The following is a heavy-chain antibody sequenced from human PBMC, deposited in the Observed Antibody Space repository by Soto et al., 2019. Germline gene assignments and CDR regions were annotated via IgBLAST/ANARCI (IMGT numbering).Heavy chain of an antibody. Sequence: GASVKVSCKVVDYTFSTYGVSCVRQAPGQGLEWMGWISGYNGNTNYAEKFQGRVTLTTDTSTSSAYMELRSLRAEDTATYYCVKEGSGWYSRGSFDFWGRGTMVTVSS. V-gene: IGHV1-18*04. CDR3: VKEGSGWYSRGSFDF. CDR1: DYTFSTYG. D-gene: IGHD6-19*01. CDR2: ISGYNGNT. J-gene: IGHJ3*01.